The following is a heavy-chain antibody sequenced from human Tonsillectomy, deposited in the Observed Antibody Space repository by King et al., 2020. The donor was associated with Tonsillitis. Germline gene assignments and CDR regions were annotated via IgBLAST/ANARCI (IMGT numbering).Heavy chain of an antibody. CDR2: IFSNDEQ. CDR1: GFSLRNSRMG. D-gene: IGHD6-13*01. Sequence: TLKESGPVLVKPTETLTLTCTVSGFSLRNSRMGVSWIRQPPGKALEWLAHIFSNDEQSYSTFLNTRLTISKDTSKSQVVLTMTDMDPVDTATYYCARTPSSSASDGYFQHWGQGTLVTVSS. CDR3: ARTPSSSASDGYFQH. V-gene: IGHV2-26*01. J-gene: IGHJ1*01.